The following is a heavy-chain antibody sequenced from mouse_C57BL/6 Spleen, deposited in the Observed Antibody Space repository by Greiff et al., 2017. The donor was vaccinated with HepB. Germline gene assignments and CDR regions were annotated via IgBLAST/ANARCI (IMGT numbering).Heavy chain of an antibody. V-gene: IGHV5-16*01. J-gene: IGHJ4*01. CDR1: GFTFSDSY. D-gene: IGHD1-1*01. CDR3: ARDHYGHYYAMDY. Sequence: VQLVESEGGLVQPGSSMKLSCTASGFTFSDSYMAWVRQVPEKGLEWVANINYDGSSTYYLDSLKSRFIISRDNAKNILYLQMSSLKSEDTATYYCARDHYGHYYAMDYWGQGTSVTVSS. CDR2: INYDGSST.